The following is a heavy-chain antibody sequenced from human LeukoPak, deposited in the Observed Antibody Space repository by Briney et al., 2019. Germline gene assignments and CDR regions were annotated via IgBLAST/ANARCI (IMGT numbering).Heavy chain of an antibody. V-gene: IGHV3-21*01. J-gene: IGHJ6*02. D-gene: IGHD4-17*01. CDR2: ISSSSSYI. Sequence: PGGSLRLSCADSGFTFSSYSMNWVRQAPGKGLEWVSSISSSSSYIYYADSVKGRFTISRDNAKNSLYLQMNSLRAEDTAVYYCARFVTYGDYYYGMDVWGQGTTVTVSS. CDR3: ARFVTYGDYYYGMDV. CDR1: GFTFSSYS.